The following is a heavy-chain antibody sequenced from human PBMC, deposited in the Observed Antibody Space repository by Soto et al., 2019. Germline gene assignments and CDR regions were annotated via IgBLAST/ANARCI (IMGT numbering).Heavy chain of an antibody. D-gene: IGHD6-19*01. V-gene: IGHV3-30-3*01. J-gene: IGHJ4*02. CDR2: ISYDGSNK. Sequence: GGSLRLSCAASGFTFSSYAMHWVRQAPGKGLEWVAVISYDGSNKYYADSVKGRFTISRDNSKNTLYLQMNSLRTEDTAVYYFARDLLAIPVADCVDYWGEGTLVTVSS. CDR1: GFTFSSYA. CDR3: ARDLLAIPVADCVDY.